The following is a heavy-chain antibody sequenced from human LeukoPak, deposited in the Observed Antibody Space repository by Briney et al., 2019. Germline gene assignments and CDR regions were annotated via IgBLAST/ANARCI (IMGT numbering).Heavy chain of an antibody. Sequence: ASVKVSCKTSGCGFTDYYMHWVRQAPGQGLEWMGWINPNSGGTNYAQKFQGRVTMTRDTSISTAYMDLSRLRSDDTAVYYCARDPFGDSVFDVWGQGTMVTVSS. D-gene: IGHD2-21*02. CDR3: ARDPFGDSVFDV. CDR1: GCGFTDYY. V-gene: IGHV1-2*02. CDR2: INPNSGGT. J-gene: IGHJ3*01.